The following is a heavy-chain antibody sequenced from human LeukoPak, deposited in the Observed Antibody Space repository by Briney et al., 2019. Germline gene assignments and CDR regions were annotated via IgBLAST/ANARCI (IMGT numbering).Heavy chain of an antibody. Sequence: GGSLRLSCSAPGFTFSSYAMHWVRQAPGEGLEYVSAISSNGGSTYYADSVKGRFTISRDNSKNTLYLQMSSLRAEDTAVYYCVKPAQISYCSGGSCHFDYWGQGTLVTVSS. CDR3: VKPAQISYCSGGSCHFDY. J-gene: IGHJ4*02. V-gene: IGHV3-64D*09. CDR2: ISSNGGST. CDR1: GFTFSSYA. D-gene: IGHD2-15*01.